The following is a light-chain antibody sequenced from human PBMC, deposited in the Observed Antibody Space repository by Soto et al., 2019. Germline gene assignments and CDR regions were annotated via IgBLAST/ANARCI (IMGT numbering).Light chain of an antibody. CDR3: QQYNNWPPWT. V-gene: IGKV3-15*01. Sequence: EIVMTQSPGTVSVFPGETVTLSCRASQSVSGYLDWFHQKPGQAPRLVLLRIFTRAIGVPARFSGSGSGTEFTLTISSLQSEDFAVYYCQQYNNWPPWTFGQGSKVDNK. CDR2: RIF. J-gene: IGKJ1*01. CDR1: QSVSGY.